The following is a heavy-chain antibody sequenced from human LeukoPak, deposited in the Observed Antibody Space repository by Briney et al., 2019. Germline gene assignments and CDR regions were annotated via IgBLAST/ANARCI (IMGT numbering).Heavy chain of an antibody. V-gene: IGHV3-23*01. CDR3: AKTYDYVWGSYRPLPSFDY. CDR1: GFTFSSYA. J-gene: IGHJ4*02. D-gene: IGHD3-16*02. Sequence: GGSLRLSRAASGFTFSSYAMSWVRQAPGKGLEWVSAISGSGGSTYYADSVKGRFTTSRDNSKTTLYLQMNSLRAEDTAVYYCAKTYDYVWGSYRPLPSFDYWGQGTLVTVSS. CDR2: ISGSGGST.